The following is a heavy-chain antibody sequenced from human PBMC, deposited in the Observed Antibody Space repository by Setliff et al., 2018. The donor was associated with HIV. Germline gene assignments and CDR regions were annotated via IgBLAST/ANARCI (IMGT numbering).Heavy chain of an antibody. V-gene: IGHV4-34*01. CDR2: FYETGYT. CDR1: GGSFSGYY. Sequence: PSETLSLTCAVYGGSFSGYYWSWIRQPPGKGLEWIGSFYETGYTYYNPSLKSRVAISVDTSKNLFSLKLTSVTPADTAVYYCARGIESFWSGYVRWGQGTLVTVSS. CDR3: ARGIESFWSGYVR. D-gene: IGHD3-3*01. J-gene: IGHJ4*02.